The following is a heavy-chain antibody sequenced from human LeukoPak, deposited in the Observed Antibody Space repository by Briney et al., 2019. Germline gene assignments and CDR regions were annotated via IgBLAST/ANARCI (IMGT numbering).Heavy chain of an antibody. Sequence: ASVTVSFKASGYTFTTYYMHWVRQAPGQGLQWMGWINPSTGGTKYAENFQGRVTMTRDTSITTAYMELSRLTSDDTGVYYCARQYCGGDCYNPWGQGTLVIVAS. J-gene: IGHJ5*02. CDR3: ARQYCGGDCYNP. CDR1: GYTFTTYY. V-gene: IGHV1-2*02. D-gene: IGHD2-21*02. CDR2: INPSTGGT.